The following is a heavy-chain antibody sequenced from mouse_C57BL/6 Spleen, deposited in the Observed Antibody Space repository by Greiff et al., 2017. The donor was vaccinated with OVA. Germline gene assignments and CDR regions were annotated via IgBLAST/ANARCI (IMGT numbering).Heavy chain of an antibody. CDR3: TRETGSHAMDY. V-gene: IGHV5-9-1*02. D-gene: IGHD4-1*01. CDR2: ISSGGDYI. Sequence: EVKLVESGEGLVKPGGSLKLSCAASGFTFSSYAMSWVRQTPEMRLEWVAYISSGGDYIYYADTVKGRFTISRDNARNTLYLQMSSLKSEDTAMYYCTRETGSHAMDYWGQGTSVTVSS. J-gene: IGHJ4*01. CDR1: GFTFSSYA.